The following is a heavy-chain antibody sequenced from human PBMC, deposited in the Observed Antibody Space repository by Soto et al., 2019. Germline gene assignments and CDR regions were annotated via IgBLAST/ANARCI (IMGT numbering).Heavy chain of an antibody. J-gene: IGHJ4*02. Sequence: EVQLVESGGGLVQPGGSLRLSCVASGFTFSSYSMNWVRQAPGKGLEWVSYISSSSSTIYYTDSVKGRFTISRDNAKNSLYLQMNSLRAEDTAVYYCARDPGDYDILTGEFDYWGQGTLVTVSS. CDR3: ARDPGDYDILTGEFDY. CDR2: ISSSSSTI. V-gene: IGHV3-48*01. D-gene: IGHD3-9*01. CDR1: GFTFSSYS.